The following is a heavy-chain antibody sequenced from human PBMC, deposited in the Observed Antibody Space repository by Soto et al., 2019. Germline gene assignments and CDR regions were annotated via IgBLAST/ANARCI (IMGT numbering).Heavy chain of an antibody. CDR1: GGSISSGDYY. V-gene: IGHV4-30-4*01. CDR2: IYYSGST. J-gene: IGHJ5*02. CDR3: ASLVVTAHNWFDP. Sequence: HSETLSLTCTVSGGSISSGDYYWSWIRKPPGKGLEWIGYIYYSGSTYYNPSLKSRVTISVDTSKNQFSLKLSSVTAADTAVYYCASLVVTAHNWFDPWGQGTLVTVS. D-gene: IGHD2-21*02.